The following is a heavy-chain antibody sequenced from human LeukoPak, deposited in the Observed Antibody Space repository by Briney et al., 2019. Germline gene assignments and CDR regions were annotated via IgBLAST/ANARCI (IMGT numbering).Heavy chain of an antibody. CDR2: ISPGGDT. D-gene: IGHD5-24*01. Sequence: GSLRLSCAVSGFTFSSYAMSWVRQAPGKGLEWVSGISPGGDTHYADSVKGRFTISRDNSKNTLYLQMNSLRAEDTAVYYCAKDKDPPRDGYNLGGLDYWGQGTLVTVSS. J-gene: IGHJ4*02. CDR1: GFTFSSYA. V-gene: IGHV3-23*01. CDR3: AKDKDPPRDGYNLGGLDY.